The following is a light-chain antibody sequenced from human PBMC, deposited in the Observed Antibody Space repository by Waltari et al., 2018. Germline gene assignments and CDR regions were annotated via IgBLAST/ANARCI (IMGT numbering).Light chain of an antibody. J-gene: IGLJ1*01. V-gene: IGLV1-44*01. CDR2: SNN. Sequence: QSVLTQPPSASGTPGQRVTISCSGSTSNIGSNTVNWYQQFPGMAPTLLIYSNNQRPSGVPDRFSASKSGTSASLAISGLYYEDEADYYCAAWDYSLNYVFGSGTKVTVL. CDR3: AAWDYSLNYV. CDR1: TSNIGSNT.